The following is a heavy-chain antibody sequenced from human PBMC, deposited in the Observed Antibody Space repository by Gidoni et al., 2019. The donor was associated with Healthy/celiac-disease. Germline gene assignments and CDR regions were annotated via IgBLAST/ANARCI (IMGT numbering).Heavy chain of an antibody. D-gene: IGHD3-22*01. Sequence: QVQLQQWGAGLLKPSETLSLTCAVYGGSFSGYYWSWIRQPPGKGLEWIGEINHSGSTNYNPSLKSRVTISVDTSKNQFSLKLSSVTAADTAVYYCARVVRRSVFDYWGQGTLVTVSS. CDR3: ARVVRRSVFDY. CDR1: GGSFSGYY. CDR2: INHSGST. V-gene: IGHV4-34*01. J-gene: IGHJ4*02.